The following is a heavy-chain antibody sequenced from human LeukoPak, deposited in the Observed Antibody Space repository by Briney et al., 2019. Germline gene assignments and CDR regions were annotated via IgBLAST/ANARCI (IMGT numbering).Heavy chain of an antibody. Sequence: GGSLRLSCAASGFTFSSYGMYWVRQAPDKGLEWVAVVSSDGSKKYYADSVKGRFIISRDNSKNTLSLQMNSLRTDDTAVYYCARGHRRTVFGVVIRTLGAFDIWGQGTMVTVSS. V-gene: IGHV3-30*19. CDR2: VSSDGSKK. J-gene: IGHJ3*02. CDR1: GFTFSSYG. D-gene: IGHD3-3*01. CDR3: ARGHRRTVFGVVIRTLGAFDI.